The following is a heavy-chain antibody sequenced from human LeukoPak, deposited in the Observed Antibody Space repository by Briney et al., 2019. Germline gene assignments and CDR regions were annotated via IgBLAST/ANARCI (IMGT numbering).Heavy chain of an antibody. CDR1: GGTFSSYA. V-gene: IGHV1-69*05. CDR3: ARDPGYQLLSSWFDP. Sequence: SVKVSCKASGGTFSSYAMSWVRQAPGQPLEWMGRIIPIFGTANYAQKFHGRVTITTDESTSTAYMELSSLRAEDTAVYYCARDPGYQLLSSWFDPWGQGTLVTVSS. J-gene: IGHJ5*02. D-gene: IGHD2-2*01. CDR2: IIPIFGTA.